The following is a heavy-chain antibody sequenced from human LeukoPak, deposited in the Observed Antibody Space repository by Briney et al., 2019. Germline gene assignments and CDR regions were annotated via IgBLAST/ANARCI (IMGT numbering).Heavy chain of an antibody. CDR1: GFTFSNYA. Sequence: GGSLRLSCAASGFTFSNYAMSWVRQAPGKGLEWVSSISSSGGSTFYADSVKGRFTISRDKSKNTLHLQMNSLKAEDTAVYYCAKSPQFIVVVPAAPGVDYWGQGTLVTVSS. J-gene: IGHJ4*02. CDR3: AKSPQFIVVVPAAPGVDY. V-gene: IGHV3-23*01. CDR2: ISSSGGST. D-gene: IGHD2-2*01.